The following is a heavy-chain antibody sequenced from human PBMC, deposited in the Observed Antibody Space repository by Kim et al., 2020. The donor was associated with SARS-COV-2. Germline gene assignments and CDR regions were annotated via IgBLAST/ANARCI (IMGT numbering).Heavy chain of an antibody. CDR1: GFTFSNYA. V-gene: IGHV3-23*01. D-gene: IGHD7-27*01. Sequence: GGSLRLSCVASGFTFSNYAMSWVRQAPGKGLEWVSTISGSGDTTYYADSVKGRFSISRDNSKTTVYLQMDSLRPEDSATYYCATKWGGELSPYFDFGGPGTRVAVFS. CDR2: ISGSGDTT. J-gene: IGHJ4*02. CDR3: ATKWGGELSPYFDF.